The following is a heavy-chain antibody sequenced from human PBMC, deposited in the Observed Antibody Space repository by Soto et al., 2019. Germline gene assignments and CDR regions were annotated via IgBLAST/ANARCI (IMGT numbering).Heavy chain of an antibody. CDR2: INQSGST. V-gene: IGHV4-34*01. CDR3: ARGLIEEMYYYDSSGYYYVY. Sequence: PSETLSLTCAVYGGSFSGYHWSWIRQPPGKGLEWIGEINQSGSTNYNPSLKSRVTISVDTSKNQFSLKLSSVTAADTAVYYCARGLIEEMYYYDSSGYYYVYWGQGTLVTVSS. CDR1: GGSFSGYH. D-gene: IGHD3-22*01. J-gene: IGHJ4*02.